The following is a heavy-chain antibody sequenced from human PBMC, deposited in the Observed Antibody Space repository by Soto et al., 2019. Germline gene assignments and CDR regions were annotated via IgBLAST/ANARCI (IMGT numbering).Heavy chain of an antibody. CDR3: ARDCSSTSGYKRRAFDI. V-gene: IGHV4-31*03. Sequence: QVQLQESGPGLVKPSQTLSLTCTVSGGSISSGGYYWSWIRQHPGKGLEWIGYIYYSGSTYYNPSLKSRVTISVDTSKNQFSLKLSSVTAADTAVYYCARDCSSTSGYKRRAFDIWGQGTMVTVSS. CDR2: IYYSGST. D-gene: IGHD2-2*02. CDR1: GGSISSGGYY. J-gene: IGHJ3*02.